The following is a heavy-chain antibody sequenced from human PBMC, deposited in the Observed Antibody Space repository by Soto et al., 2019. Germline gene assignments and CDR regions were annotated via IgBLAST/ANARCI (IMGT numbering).Heavy chain of an antibody. CDR3: ARQIYDSDTGPNFQYYFET. CDR1: GYSFAGYW. Sequence: GESLKISCKGSGYSFAGYWITWVRQKPGKGLEWMGRIDPSDSQTYYSPSFRGHVTISVTKSITTVFLQWSSLRASDTAMYYCARQIYDSDTGPNFQYYFETQGQLTPVTVSS. CDR2: IDPSDSQT. J-gene: IGHJ4*02. D-gene: IGHD3-22*01. V-gene: IGHV5-10-1*01.